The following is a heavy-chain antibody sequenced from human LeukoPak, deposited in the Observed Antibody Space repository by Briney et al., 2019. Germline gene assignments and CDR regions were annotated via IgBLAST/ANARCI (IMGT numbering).Heavy chain of an antibody. CDR2: IIPILGIA. D-gene: IGHD2-21*02. J-gene: IGHJ3*02. V-gene: IGHV1-69*04. CDR1: GGTFSSYA. Sequence: SVKVSCKASGGTFSSYAISWVRQAPGQGLEWMGRIIPILGIANYAQKFQGRVTITADTSTSTAYMELRSLRSDDTAVYYCAREEGEPTASHQNIWGQGTMVTVSP. CDR3: AREEGEPTASHQNI.